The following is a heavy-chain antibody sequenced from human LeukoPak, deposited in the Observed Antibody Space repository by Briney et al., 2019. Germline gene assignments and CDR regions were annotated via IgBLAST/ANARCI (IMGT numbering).Heavy chain of an antibody. D-gene: IGHD3-22*01. J-gene: IGHJ6*03. V-gene: IGHV4-61*01. Sequence: SETLSLTCTVPGGSVSSGTYYWNWIRQPPGKGLEWIGYIYHSGSTNYNPSLKSRATISVDTSKNQFSLKLSYLTAADTAVYYCARDEDNSGRYYYYMDVWGKGTTVTVSS. CDR1: GGSVSSGTYY. CDR2: IYHSGST. CDR3: ARDEDNSGRYYYYMDV.